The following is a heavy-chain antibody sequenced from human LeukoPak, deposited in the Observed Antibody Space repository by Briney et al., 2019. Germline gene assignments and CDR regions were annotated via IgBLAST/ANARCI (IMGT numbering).Heavy chain of an antibody. V-gene: IGHV1-58*02. Sequence: GASETVSFTASGFTSNNSAMQWVRQARGQRLEWIGWIGIDRGNTNYAQEFQGRVTITRDMSTSTAYMELSSLRSEDTAVYYCAAEVYRGGECCHFDYWGQGILVTVSS. CDR1: GFTSNNSA. D-gene: IGHD2-21*01. CDR3: AAEVYRGGECCHFDY. J-gene: IGHJ4*02. CDR2: IGIDRGNT.